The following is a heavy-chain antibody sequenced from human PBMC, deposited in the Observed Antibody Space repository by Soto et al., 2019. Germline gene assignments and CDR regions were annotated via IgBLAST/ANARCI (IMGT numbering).Heavy chain of an antibody. Sequence: QVQLQESGPGLVQPSGTLSLTCAVSGDSITGDNWWSWVRQPPGKGLEWIGEIQHSGATNYNPSLKSRVTISVDKSKNQFSLKLNSVTAADTAMFYCATQGFYRMGVWGRGTTVTVSS. J-gene: IGHJ6*02. CDR1: GDSITGDNW. CDR3: ATQGFYRMGV. CDR2: IQHSGAT. V-gene: IGHV4-4*02.